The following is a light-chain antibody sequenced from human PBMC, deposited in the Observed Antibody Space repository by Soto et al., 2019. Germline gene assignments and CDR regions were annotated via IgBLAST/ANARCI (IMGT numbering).Light chain of an antibody. CDR3: SSYKTSSTVVV. V-gene: IGLV2-14*01. Sequence: QSALTQPASVSGSPGQSITISFTGTSSDIGGYNYVSWYQQYPGKAPKLMIFGVSDRPSGVSNRLSGSKSGTTASLTISGLQAEDEADDYCSSYKTSSTVVVFGGGTKVTVL. CDR1: SSDIGGYNY. CDR2: GVS. J-gene: IGLJ2*01.